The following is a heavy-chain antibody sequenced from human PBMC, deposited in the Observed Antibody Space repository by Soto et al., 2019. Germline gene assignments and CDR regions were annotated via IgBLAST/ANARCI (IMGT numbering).Heavy chain of an antibody. CDR3: ARDQGITTCGVYSMYYYGMDV. Sequence: ASVKVSCKASGYTFTYCSLHWLQQAPGQGLERMRWITLYNGNTNYAKKFQGRVTITRDMSTRTAYMDLSSLRSDDTAVYYCARDQGITTCGVYSMYYYGMDVWGQGTTVTVSS. V-gene: IGHV1-45*02. CDR2: ITLYNGNT. CDR1: GYTFTYCS. J-gene: IGHJ6*02. D-gene: IGHD3-3*01.